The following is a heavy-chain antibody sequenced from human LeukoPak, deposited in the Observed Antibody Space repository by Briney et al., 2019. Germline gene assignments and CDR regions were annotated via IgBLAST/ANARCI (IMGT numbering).Heavy chain of an antibody. V-gene: IGHV3-30*18. D-gene: IGHD6-19*01. Sequence: GGSLRLSCAASGFTFSSYGMHWVRQAPGKGLEWVAVISYDGSNKYYADSVEGRFTISRDNSKNTLYLQMNSLRAEDTAVYYCAKGWSSSEDSGQGTLVTVSS. CDR3: AKGWSSSED. CDR2: ISYDGSNK. J-gene: IGHJ4*02. CDR1: GFTFSSYG.